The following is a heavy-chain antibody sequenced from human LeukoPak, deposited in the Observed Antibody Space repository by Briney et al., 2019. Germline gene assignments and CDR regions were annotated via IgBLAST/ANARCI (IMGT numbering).Heavy chain of an antibody. CDR2: ISNTWST. V-gene: IGHV4-31*03. Sequence: PSVTLSLTCHVSGDSVNSDGYYWSWIRQHPGKGLQWIGFISNTWSTSFNPSLKSRVSISVDTSKNQFSLWLTSVTAADTAVYYCARDVVLTVSPDAFDIWGQGTTVSVSS. CDR3: ARDVVLTVSPDAFDI. CDR1: GDSVNSDGYY. J-gene: IGHJ3*02. D-gene: IGHD3-9*01.